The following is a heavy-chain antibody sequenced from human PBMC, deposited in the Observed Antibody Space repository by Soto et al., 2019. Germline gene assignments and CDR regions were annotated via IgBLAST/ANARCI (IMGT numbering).Heavy chain of an antibody. CDR3: ASPRGIAHDVWYFDL. V-gene: IGHV4-59*08. Sequence: QVQLQESGPGLVKPSETLSLTCTVSGGSISSHYWSWIRQPPGRGLQWLGFIYYSGITDSNPSLTSRVTIPLDTSKTPHSQRLSSVTAADTAEYYSASPRGIAHDVWYFDLWGRGTLVTVSS. CDR2: IYYSGIT. J-gene: IGHJ2*01. D-gene: IGHD6-13*01. CDR1: GGSISSHY.